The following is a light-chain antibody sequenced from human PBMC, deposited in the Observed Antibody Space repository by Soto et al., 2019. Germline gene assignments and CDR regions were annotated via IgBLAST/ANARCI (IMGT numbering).Light chain of an antibody. Sequence: DIQMTQSPSSLSASVGDRVTITCRASQGIRNDLGCYQQKPGKAPKRLISAASSLLSGVPSRFSSSVSGTEFNPTISSLQPEDFATYYCIQHNSYPLTFGGGTKVEIK. J-gene: IGKJ4*01. V-gene: IGKV1-17*01. CDR2: AAS. CDR1: QGIRND. CDR3: IQHNSYPLT.